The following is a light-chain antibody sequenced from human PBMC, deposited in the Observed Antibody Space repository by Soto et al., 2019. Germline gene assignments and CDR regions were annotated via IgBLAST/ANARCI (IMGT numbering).Light chain of an antibody. V-gene: IGLV2-14*01. Sequence: QSVLTQPASVSGSPGQSITISCTGTRSDIGDSDYVSWYQQHPGKAPKLIIYEVIHRPSGVSNRFSGSKSDNTASLTISGLQAEDEADYYCSSYTGGNPSYVFGTGTKVTVL. CDR3: SSYTGGNPSYV. CDR2: EVI. J-gene: IGLJ1*01. CDR1: RSDIGDSDY.